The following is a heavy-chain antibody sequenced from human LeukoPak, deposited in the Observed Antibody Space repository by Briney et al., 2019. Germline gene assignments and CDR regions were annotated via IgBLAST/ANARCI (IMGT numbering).Heavy chain of an antibody. CDR2: IYTSGST. Sequence: SETLSLTCTVSGGSISSYYWSWIRQPAGKGLEWIGRIYTSGSTNYNPSLKSRDTMSVDTSKNQFSLKLSSVTAADTAVYYRARDSYPTVNPRNWFDPWGQGTLVTVSS. J-gene: IGHJ5*02. CDR1: GGSISSYY. D-gene: IGHD4-17*01. V-gene: IGHV4-4*07. CDR3: ARDSYPTVNPRNWFDP.